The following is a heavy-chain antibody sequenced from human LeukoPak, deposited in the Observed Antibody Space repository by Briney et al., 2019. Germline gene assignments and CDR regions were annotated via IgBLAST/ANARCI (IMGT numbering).Heavy chain of an antibody. CDR1: GGSISSDNW. D-gene: IGHD5-12*01. V-gene: IGHV4-4*02. CDR3: ARDTGAAISTFDI. J-gene: IGHJ3*02. CDR2: VHRSGST. Sequence: SETLSLTCSVSGGSISSDNWWSWVRQPPGKGLEWIGEVHRSGSTNQNPSLKSRITISLDKSKNQFSLQLNSVTPEDTAVYYCARDTGAAISTFDIWGQGTMVTVSS.